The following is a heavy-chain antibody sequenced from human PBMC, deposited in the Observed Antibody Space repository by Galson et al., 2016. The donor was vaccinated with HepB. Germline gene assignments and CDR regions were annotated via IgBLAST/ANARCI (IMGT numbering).Heavy chain of an antibody. CDR2: ISYDATTR. J-gene: IGHJ6*02. CDR1: GFTFSTYG. D-gene: IGHD1-26*01. CDR3: AKEPAPLGAAYAGATDV. Sequence: SLRLSCAASGFTFSTYGMHWVRQAPGKGLEWVAVISYDATTRYYADSVKGRFTISRDDSKNMLFLQMNSLRGEDTAVYYCAKEPAPLGAAYAGATDVWGQGTTVTVSS. V-gene: IGHV3-30*18.